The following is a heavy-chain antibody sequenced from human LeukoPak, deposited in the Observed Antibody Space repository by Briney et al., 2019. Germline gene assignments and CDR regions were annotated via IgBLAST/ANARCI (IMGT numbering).Heavy chain of an antibody. CDR1: GFTFRNYA. J-gene: IGHJ3*02. CDR3: AKDRAITPPNVLTRLRRVDLFDI. Sequence: GGSLRLSCAASGFTFRNYAMSWVRQAPGKGLEWVSGTSGSGATSYYADSVKGRFTISRDNYKNTLFLQMNSLRADDTAVYYCAKDRAITPPNVLTRLRRVDLFDIWGQGTMVTVSS. V-gene: IGHV3-23*01. D-gene: IGHD4-23*01. CDR2: TSGSGATS.